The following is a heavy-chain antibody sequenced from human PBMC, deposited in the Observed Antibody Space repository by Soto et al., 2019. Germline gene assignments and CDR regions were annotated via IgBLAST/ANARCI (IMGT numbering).Heavy chain of an antibody. J-gene: IGHJ6*02. V-gene: IGHV1-69*01. CDR3: ARARIVAVSGRTGGYYYYAMDL. Sequence: QVQLEQSGAEVKRPGSSVKVSCRASGGTFTSYSINWVRRAPGQGPEWMGAVIPRFGTTTYAQRFEGRVTVTADVSTGTVFMEMSGLRSEDTAVYFCARARIVAVSGRTGGYYYYAMDLWGQGTAVIVSS. CDR1: GGTFTSYS. CDR2: VIPRFGTT. D-gene: IGHD2-2*01.